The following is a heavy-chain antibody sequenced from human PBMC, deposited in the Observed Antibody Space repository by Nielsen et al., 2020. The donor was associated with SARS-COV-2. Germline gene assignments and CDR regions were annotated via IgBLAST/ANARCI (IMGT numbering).Heavy chain of an antibody. D-gene: IGHD2-15*01. J-gene: IGHJ4*02. CDR3: ASVLQGYCSGGSCPDY. CDR2: ISSSSSTI. V-gene: IGHV3-48*04. CDR1: GFTFSSYA. Sequence: GESLKISCAASGFTFSSYAMSWVRQAPGKGLEWVSYISSSSSTIYYADSVKGRFTISRDNAKNSLYLQMNSLRAEDTAVYYCASVLQGYCSGGSCPDYWGQGTLVTVSS.